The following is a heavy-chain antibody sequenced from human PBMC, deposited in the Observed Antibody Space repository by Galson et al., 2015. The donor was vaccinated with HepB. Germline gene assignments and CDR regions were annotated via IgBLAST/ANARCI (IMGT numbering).Heavy chain of an antibody. CDR1: GGSVSSYY. D-gene: IGHD6-13*01. CDR3: ARDYRIAAAGTPDAALYYYYSGVDV. CDR2: IYYSGST. Sequence: ETLSLTCTVSGGSVSSYYWTWIRQPPGKGLEWIGYIYYSGSTNYNPPLKSRVTISVDTSKNQFSLKLSSVTAADTAVYYCARDYRIAAAGTPDAALYYYYSGVDVWGQGTTVTVSS. V-gene: IGHV4-59*02. J-gene: IGHJ6*02.